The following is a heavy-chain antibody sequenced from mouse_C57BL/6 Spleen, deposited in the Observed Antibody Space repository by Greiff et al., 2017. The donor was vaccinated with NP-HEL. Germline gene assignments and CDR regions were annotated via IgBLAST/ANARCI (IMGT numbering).Heavy chain of an antibody. CDR3: AREATVASYFDY. D-gene: IGHD1-1*01. J-gene: IGHJ2*01. V-gene: IGHV1-82*01. Sequence: QVQLKESGPELVKPGASVKISCKASGYAFSSSWMNWVKQRPGKGLEWIGRIYPGDGDTNYNGKFKGKATLTADKSSSTAYMQLSSLTSEDSAVYFCAREATVASYFDYWGQGTTLTVSS. CDR1: GYAFSSSW. CDR2: IYPGDGDT.